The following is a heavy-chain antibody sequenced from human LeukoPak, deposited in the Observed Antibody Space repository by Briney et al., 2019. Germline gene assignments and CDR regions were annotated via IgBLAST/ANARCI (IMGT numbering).Heavy chain of an antibody. J-gene: IGHJ4*02. CDR2: IYYRGST. CDR3: ASLYCSGGICYSGLGSADY. CDR1: GGSISSSTYY. D-gene: IGHD2-15*01. V-gene: IGHV4-39*01. Sequence: DTLSLTCTVSGGSISSSTYYWGWIRQPPGKGLEWISCIYYRGSTYYNPSLKSRVTISVDTSKNQFSLKLNSVTAADTAVYFCASLYCSGGICYSGLGSADYWGRGTLVTVSS.